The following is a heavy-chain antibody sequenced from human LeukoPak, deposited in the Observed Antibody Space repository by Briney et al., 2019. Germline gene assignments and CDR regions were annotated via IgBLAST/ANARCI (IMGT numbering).Heavy chain of an antibody. CDR1: GGSFSGYY. CDR3: ARVRSGEDY. CDR2: INHSGST. J-gene: IGHJ4*02. V-gene: IGHV4-34*01. D-gene: IGHD2-21*01. Sequence: SETLSLTCAVYGGSFSGYYWSWIRQPPGKGLEWIGEINHSGSTNYNPSLKSRVTISVDTSKNQFSLKLNSVTAADTAVYYCARVRSGEDYWGQGTLVTVSS.